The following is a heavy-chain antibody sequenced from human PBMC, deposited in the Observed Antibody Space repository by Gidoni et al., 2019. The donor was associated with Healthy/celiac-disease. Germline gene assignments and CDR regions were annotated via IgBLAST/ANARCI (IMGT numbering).Heavy chain of an antibody. V-gene: IGHV4-34*01. D-gene: IGHD3-10*01. CDR1: GGSFSGYY. Sequence: QVQLQQWGAGLLTPLETPSFTCAVYGGSFSGYYWSWIRQPPGKGLGWIGEINHSGSTNYNPSLKSRVTISVDTSKTQFSRKLSSVAAADTAVYYCARGGRGIWGQGTMVTVSS. CDR2: INHSGST. CDR3: ARGGRGI. J-gene: IGHJ3*02.